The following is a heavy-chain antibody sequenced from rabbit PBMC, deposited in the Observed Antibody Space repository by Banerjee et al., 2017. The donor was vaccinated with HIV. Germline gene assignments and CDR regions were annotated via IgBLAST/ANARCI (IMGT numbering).Heavy chain of an antibody. J-gene: IGHJ4*01. CDR2: IYTSSGTT. CDR3: AREIEMLV. CDR1: GFDLSGYYC. Sequence: QLEESGGGLVKPEGSLTLTCKASGFDLSGYYCMCWVRQAPGKGLELIACIYTSSGTTWYANWVNGQFTISRSTSLNTVDLKMTSLTAADTTTYFCAREIEMLVWGPGTLVTVS. V-gene: IGHV1S43*01.